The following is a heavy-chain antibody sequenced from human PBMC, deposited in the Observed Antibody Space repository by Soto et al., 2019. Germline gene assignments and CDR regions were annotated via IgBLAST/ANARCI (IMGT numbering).Heavy chain of an antibody. J-gene: IGHJ4*02. CDR2: IGDSGGDT. CDR1: GFSFSRYA. CDR3: AQQSKFYPGFDR. V-gene: IGHV3-23*01. D-gene: IGHD4-4*01. Sequence: QPGGSLRLSCAASGFSFSRYAMSWVRQAPGKGLEWVSAIGDSGGDTYYADSVKGRFTISRDNSKNPLYLQMISLRAEDTAVYYWAQQSKFYPGFDRWGKGSLVTVSS.